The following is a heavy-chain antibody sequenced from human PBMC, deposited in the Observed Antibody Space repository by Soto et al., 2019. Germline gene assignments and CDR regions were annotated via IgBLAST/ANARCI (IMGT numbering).Heavy chain of an antibody. Sequence: QVQLQESGPGLVKPSDTLSLTCTVSGASDNTYYWSWIRLAPGRGLEWIGHIYYSGSTSYNPSLNSRVTISIDTSESKFSLHLASVPAADTAVYYCARGKYYAPNWFDPWGQGILVTVSS. CDR2: IYYSGST. D-gene: IGHD3-3*01. V-gene: IGHV4-59*02. CDR3: ARGKYYAPNWFDP. CDR1: GASDNTYY. J-gene: IGHJ5*02.